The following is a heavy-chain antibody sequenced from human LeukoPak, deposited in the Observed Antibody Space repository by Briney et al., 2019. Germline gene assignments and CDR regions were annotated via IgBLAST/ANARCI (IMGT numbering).Heavy chain of an antibody. CDR2: ISWNSGSI. CDR1: GFTFDDYA. D-gene: IGHD2/OR15-2a*01. V-gene: IGHV3-9*01. Sequence: GGSLRLSCAASGFTFDDYAMHWVRQAPGKGLEWVLGISWNSGSIGYADSVKGRFTISRDNAKNSLYLQMNSLRAEDTAMYYCATYSTRNAREFQSWGQGTLVTVSS. CDR3: ATYSTRNAREFQS. J-gene: IGHJ1*01.